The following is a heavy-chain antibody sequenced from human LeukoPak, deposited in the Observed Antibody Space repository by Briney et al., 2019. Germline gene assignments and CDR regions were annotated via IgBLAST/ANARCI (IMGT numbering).Heavy chain of an antibody. D-gene: IGHD5-18*01. Sequence: HWASVKVSCKASGYTFTSYAMNWVRQAPGQGLEWMGWINTNTGNPTYAQGFTGRYVFSLDTSVSTAYLQISSLKAEDTAVYYCAREVTPRGYSYGYRRYFDYWGQGTLVTVSS. CDR3: AREVTPRGYSYGYRRYFDY. CDR1: GYTFTSYA. V-gene: IGHV7-4-1*02. J-gene: IGHJ4*02. CDR2: INTNTGNP.